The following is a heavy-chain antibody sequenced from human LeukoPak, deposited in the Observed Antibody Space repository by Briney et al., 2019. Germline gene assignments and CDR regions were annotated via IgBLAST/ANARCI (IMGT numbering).Heavy chain of an antibody. CDR1: GGSISSGYY. J-gene: IGHJ4*02. V-gene: IGHV4-38-2*02. CDR2: IYHSGST. D-gene: IGHD3-10*01. Sequence: SETLSLTCTVSGGSISSGYYWGWIRQPPGKRLEWIGSIYHSGSTYYNPSLKSRVTISVDTSKNQFSLKLSSVTAADTAVYYCARGPPYGSRSDYFDYWGQGTLVTVSS. CDR3: ARGPPYGSRSDYFDY.